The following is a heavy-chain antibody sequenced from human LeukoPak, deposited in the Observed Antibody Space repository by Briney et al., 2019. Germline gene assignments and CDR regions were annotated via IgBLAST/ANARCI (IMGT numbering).Heavy chain of an antibody. V-gene: IGHV1-18*01. Sequence: ASVKVSCKASGYTFTSYGISWVRQAPGQGLEWMGWISAYNGNTNHAQKLQGRVTMTTDTSTSTAYMELRSLRSDDTAVYYCARIWDCSSTSCYYYYYMDVWGKGTTVTVSS. CDR1: GYTFTSYG. D-gene: IGHD2-2*01. J-gene: IGHJ6*03. CDR2: ISAYNGNT. CDR3: ARIWDCSSTSCYYYYYMDV.